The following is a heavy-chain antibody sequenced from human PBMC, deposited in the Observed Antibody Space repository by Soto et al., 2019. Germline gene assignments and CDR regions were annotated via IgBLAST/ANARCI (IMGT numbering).Heavy chain of an antibody. CDR1: GYSFTSYW. D-gene: IGHD6-6*01. Sequence: GESLKISCKGSGYSFTSYWISWVRQMPGKGLEWMGRIDPSDSYTNYSPSFQGHVTISADKSISTAYLQWSSLKASDTAMYYCARLEGSSSRYYYYGMDVWGQGTTVTIS. CDR2: IDPSDSYT. V-gene: IGHV5-10-1*01. CDR3: ARLEGSSSRYYYYGMDV. J-gene: IGHJ6*02.